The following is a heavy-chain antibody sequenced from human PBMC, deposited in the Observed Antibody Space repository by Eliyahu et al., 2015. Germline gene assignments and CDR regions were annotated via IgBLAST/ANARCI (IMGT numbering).Heavy chain of an antibody. CDR1: GFTFSSXX. J-gene: IGHJ4*02. CDR2: ISSSGSTI. CDR3: ASLDDSSGWYGFDY. Sequence: EVQLVESGGXLVQPGGSLXLSCAXSGFTFSSXXMNWVXQAPGQGLXWVSYISSSGSTIYYADSVKGRFTISRDNAKNSLYLQMNSLRAEDTAVYYCASLDDSSGWYGFDYWGQGTLVTVSS. D-gene: IGHD6-19*01. V-gene: IGHV3-48*03.